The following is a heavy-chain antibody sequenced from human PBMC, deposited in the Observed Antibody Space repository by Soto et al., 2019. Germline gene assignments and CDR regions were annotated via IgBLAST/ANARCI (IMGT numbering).Heavy chain of an antibody. D-gene: IGHD2-2*01. Sequence: AAVKVSCKASGYTFTSYDINWVRQATGQGLEWMGWMNPTSGNTGYAQKFQSRVTMTRNTSISTAYMELSSLRSEDTAVYYCARGLDCSSTSCHSAWGQGTLVTVSS. CDR3: ARGLDCSSTSCHSA. V-gene: IGHV1-8*01. CDR1: GYTFTSYD. CDR2: MNPTSGNT. J-gene: IGHJ5*02.